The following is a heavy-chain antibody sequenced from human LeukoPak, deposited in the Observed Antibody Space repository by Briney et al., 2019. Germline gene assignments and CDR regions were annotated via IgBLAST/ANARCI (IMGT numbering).Heavy chain of an antibody. J-gene: IGHJ3*02. CDR1: GFTFSSYS. CDR3: AKGATSGSYYSFDI. D-gene: IGHD1-26*01. Sequence: GGSLRLSCAASGFTFSSYSMNWVRQAPGKGLEWVSSISSSSSYIYYADSVKGRFTISRDNAKNSLYLQMNSLRAEDTTVYYCAKGATSGSYYSFDIWGQGTMVTVSS. V-gene: IGHV3-21*01. CDR2: ISSSSSYI.